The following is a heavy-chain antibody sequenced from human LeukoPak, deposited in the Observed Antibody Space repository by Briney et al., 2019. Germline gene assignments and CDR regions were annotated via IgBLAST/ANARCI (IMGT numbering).Heavy chain of an antibody. V-gene: IGHV4-59*12. Sequence: PSETLSLTCTVSGGSISSYYWSWVRLPPGKGLEWIGSIYYSGSTNYNPSLNSRVTISVDTSKNQFSLKLSSVTAADTAVYHCARARGYYYDSTGYYPDYFDFWGQGALVTVSS. CDR1: GGSISSYY. J-gene: IGHJ4*02. D-gene: IGHD3-22*01. CDR2: IYYSGST. CDR3: ARARGYYYDSTGYYPDYFDF.